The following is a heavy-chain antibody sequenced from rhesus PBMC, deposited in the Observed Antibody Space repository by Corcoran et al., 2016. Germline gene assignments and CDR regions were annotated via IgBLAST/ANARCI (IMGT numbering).Heavy chain of an antibody. CDR3: ARGDTGNYMGDFDF. D-gene: IGHD1-44*01. Sequence: QVQLQESGPGLVKTSETLSLTCAVSGVSISSNFWSWFRPPPGKGLEWSGRSSGSSGSAGYNPSLKSRVSIATDTSKNQFSLKLNSVTAADTAVYYCARGDTGNYMGDFDFWGQGVLVTVSS. J-gene: IGHJ4*01. V-gene: IGHV4-147*01. CDR1: GVSISSNF. CDR2: SSGSSGSA.